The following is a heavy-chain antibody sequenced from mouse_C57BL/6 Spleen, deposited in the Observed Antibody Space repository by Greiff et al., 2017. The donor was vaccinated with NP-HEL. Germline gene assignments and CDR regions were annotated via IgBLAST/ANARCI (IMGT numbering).Heavy chain of an antibody. V-gene: IGHV1-82*01. CDR3: ARWEDY. J-gene: IGHJ2*01. D-gene: IGHD4-1*01. Sequence: QVQLQQSGPELVKPGASVKISCKASGYAFSSSWMNWVKQRPVKGLEWIGRIYPGDGDTNYNGKFKGKATLTADKSSSTAYMQLSSLTSEDSAVYFCARWEDYWGQGTTLTVSS. CDR1: GYAFSSSW. CDR2: IYPGDGDT.